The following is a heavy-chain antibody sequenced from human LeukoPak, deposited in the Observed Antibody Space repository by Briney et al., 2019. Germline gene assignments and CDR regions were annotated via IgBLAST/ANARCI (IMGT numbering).Heavy chain of an antibody. CDR3: ARGFTVTTKAEYYFDY. Sequence: SETLFLTCAVYGGSFSGYYWSWIRQPPGKGLEWIGEINHSGSTNYNPSLKSRVTISVDTSKNQFSLKLSSVTAADTAVYYCARGFTVTTKAEYYFDYWGQGTLVTVSS. J-gene: IGHJ4*02. D-gene: IGHD4-17*01. V-gene: IGHV4-34*01. CDR2: INHSGST. CDR1: GGSFSGYY.